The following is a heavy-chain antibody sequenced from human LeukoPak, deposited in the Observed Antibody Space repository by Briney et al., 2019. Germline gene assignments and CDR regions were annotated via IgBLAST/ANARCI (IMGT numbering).Heavy chain of an antibody. Sequence: GGSLRLSCAASGFTFSSYAMRWVRQARGKGLEWVSAISGSGGSTYYADSVKGRFTISRDNSKNTLYLQMNSLRAEDTAVYYCAKGDYGSFDYWGQGTLVTVSS. V-gene: IGHV3-23*01. CDR3: AKGDYGSFDY. D-gene: IGHD3-10*01. J-gene: IGHJ4*02. CDR1: GFTFSSYA. CDR2: ISGSGGST.